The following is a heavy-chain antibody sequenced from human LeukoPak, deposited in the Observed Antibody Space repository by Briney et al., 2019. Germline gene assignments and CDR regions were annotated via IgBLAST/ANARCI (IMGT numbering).Heavy chain of an antibody. Sequence: GGSLRLSCAASGFTFSSSAMSWVRQAPGKGLEWVSSISGSGGSPYYADSVKGRFTISRDNSKNTLYLQMNSLRAEDTALYYCAKGLERESRLDSWGQGTLVTVSS. CDR2: ISGSGGSP. D-gene: IGHD1-1*01. V-gene: IGHV3-23*01. J-gene: IGHJ4*02. CDR3: AKGLERESRLDS. CDR1: GFTFSSSA.